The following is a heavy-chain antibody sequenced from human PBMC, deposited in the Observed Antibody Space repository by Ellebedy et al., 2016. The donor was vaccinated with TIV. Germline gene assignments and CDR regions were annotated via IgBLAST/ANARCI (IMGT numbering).Heavy chain of an antibody. CDR1: GFTFTSSA. CDR3: AADGYYYDSSGYPG. Sequence: SVKVSXKASGFTFTSSAVQWVRQARGQRLEWIGWIVVGSGNTNYAQKFQERVTITRDMSTSTAYMELSSLRSEDTAVYYCAADGYYYDSSGYPGWGQGTLVTVSS. J-gene: IGHJ4*02. CDR2: IVVGSGNT. D-gene: IGHD3-22*01. V-gene: IGHV1-58*01.